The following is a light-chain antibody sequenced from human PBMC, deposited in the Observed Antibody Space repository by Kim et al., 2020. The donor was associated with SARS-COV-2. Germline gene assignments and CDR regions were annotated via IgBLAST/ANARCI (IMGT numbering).Light chain of an antibody. V-gene: IGKV3-11*01. Sequence: LSPGERATRSCRASQSVSSYLAWYQQKPGQAPRLLIYDASSRATGIPARFSGSGSGTDFTLTISSLEPEDFAVYYCQQRSNWPPYTFGQGTKLEIK. CDR3: QQRSNWPPYT. CDR2: DAS. J-gene: IGKJ2*01. CDR1: QSVSSY.